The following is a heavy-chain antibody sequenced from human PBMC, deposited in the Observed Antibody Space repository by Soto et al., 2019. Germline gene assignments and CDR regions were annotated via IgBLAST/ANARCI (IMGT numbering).Heavy chain of an antibody. CDR1: GFTFSAHY. D-gene: IGHD3-10*01. V-gene: IGHV3-72*01. CDR2: SKNKADSYTT. Sequence: EVQLVASGGGLVQPGGSLRLSCAASGFTFSAHYMDWVRQAPGKGLEWVGRSKNKADSYTTEYAASVKGRFTISRDGSKNAPFLQMNSLKTEGTAVYYCTVWGSGNDFGAAWGQGILVTVAS. CDR3: TVWGSGNDFGAA. J-gene: IGHJ4*02.